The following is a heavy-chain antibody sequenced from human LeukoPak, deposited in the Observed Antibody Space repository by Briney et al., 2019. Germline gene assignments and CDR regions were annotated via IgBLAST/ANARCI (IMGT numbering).Heavy chain of an antibody. CDR2: ISAYNGNT. CDR1: GYGFINYG. D-gene: IGHD4-17*01. Sequence: ASVKVSCKASGYGFINYGISWVRQVPGQGLEWMGWISAYNGNTNYAQKLQGRVIMTTDTSTSTAYMELRSLRSEDTAVHYCARDSALRLYYGMDVWGQGTTVTVSS. V-gene: IGHV1-18*01. J-gene: IGHJ6*02. CDR3: ARDSALRLYYGMDV.